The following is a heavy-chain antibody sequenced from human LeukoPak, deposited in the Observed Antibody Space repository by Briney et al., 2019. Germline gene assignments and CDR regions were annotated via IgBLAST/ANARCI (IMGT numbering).Heavy chain of an antibody. CDR3: ARDRGKGDYCYDSNGYAFDI. Sequence: PGGSLRLSCAASGFTFSSYSMNWVRQAPGKGLEWVSSISSSSSYIYYADSVKGRFTISRDNAKNSLYLQMNSLRAEDTAVYYCARDRGKGDYCYDSNGYAFDIWGQGTMVTVSS. D-gene: IGHD3-22*01. J-gene: IGHJ3*02. CDR2: ISSSSSYI. CDR1: GFTFSSYS. V-gene: IGHV3-21*01.